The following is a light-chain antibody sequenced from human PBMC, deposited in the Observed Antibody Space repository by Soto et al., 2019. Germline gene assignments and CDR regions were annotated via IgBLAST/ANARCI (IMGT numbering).Light chain of an antibody. Sequence: EIVLTHSPATLFLSPGERATLSCRASQSISSHLVWYQQRPGQAPRLLIYDASNRATGIPARFSGSGSGTDFTLTISSLEPEDFAVYYCQQRPNWPLTFGGGTKVEIK. J-gene: IGKJ4*01. CDR1: QSISSH. CDR2: DAS. CDR3: QQRPNWPLT. V-gene: IGKV3-11*01.